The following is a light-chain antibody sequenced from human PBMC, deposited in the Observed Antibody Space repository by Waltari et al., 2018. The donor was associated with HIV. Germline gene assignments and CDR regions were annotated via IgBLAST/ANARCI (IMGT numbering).Light chain of an antibody. Sequence: HSALTQPASVSGSPAQSITISCTGTSSDVGSYNFVSWYQQPPGNAPKLIIYEGDKRPSGVSYRFSGSKSGSTASLTISGLQAEDEADYYCCSYAGSSTYVVFGGGTQLTVL. CDR2: EGD. V-gene: IGLV2-23*01. CDR1: SSDVGSYNF. J-gene: IGLJ2*01. CDR3: CSYAGSSTYVV.